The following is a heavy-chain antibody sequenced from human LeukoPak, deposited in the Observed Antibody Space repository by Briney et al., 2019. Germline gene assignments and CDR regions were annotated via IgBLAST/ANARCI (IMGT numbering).Heavy chain of an antibody. V-gene: IGHV3-23*01. Sequence: GGSLRLSCEASGFTFSTHAMNWIRQTPGKGLEWLSVISGDVQTTTYASSVRGRFTISRDNSKNTLYLEMNSLRVEDTAIYYCAKDGYYSSANHFARLHFDLWGRGTRVTVSS. CDR3: AKDGYYSSANHFARLHFDL. J-gene: IGHJ2*01. CDR2: ISGDVQTT. CDR1: GFTFSTHA. D-gene: IGHD3-3*01.